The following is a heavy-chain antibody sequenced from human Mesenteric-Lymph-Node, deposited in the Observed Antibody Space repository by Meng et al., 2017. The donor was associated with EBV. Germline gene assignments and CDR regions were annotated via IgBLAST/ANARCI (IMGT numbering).Heavy chain of an antibody. CDR1: GYTFASYG. CDR3: VRSRRLFDWLPVQPS. D-gene: IGHD3-9*01. CDR2: ISVFNGDT. V-gene: IGHV1-18*01. Sequence: QGHLVQSWGGVKKPWAAVKVSCKAFGYTFASYGISWVRQAPGQGLEWMGWISVFNGDTNYAQNFQGRLTLTTDTSTATAYMELRSLRSDDTAVYYCVRSRRLFDWLPVQPSWGQGTLVTV. J-gene: IGHJ5*02.